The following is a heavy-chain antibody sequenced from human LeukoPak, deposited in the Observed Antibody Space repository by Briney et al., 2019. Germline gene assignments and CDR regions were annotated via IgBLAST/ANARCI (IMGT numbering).Heavy chain of an antibody. Sequence: GGSLRLSCAPSVFTSSSYWMHWVRQAPGEGLEWVSRINEDGSIITYADSVKGRFTISRDNAKNSLYLQMNSLRAEDTALYYCAKANGDGGGDFDYWGQGTLVTVSS. CDR1: VFTSSSYW. CDR3: AKANGDGGGDFDY. CDR2: INEDGSII. D-gene: IGHD4-17*01. J-gene: IGHJ4*02. V-gene: IGHV3-74*01.